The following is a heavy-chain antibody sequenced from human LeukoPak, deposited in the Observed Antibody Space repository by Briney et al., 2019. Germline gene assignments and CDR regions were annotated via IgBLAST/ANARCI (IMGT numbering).Heavy chain of an antibody. D-gene: IGHD3-10*01. V-gene: IGHV1-2*02. CDR2: INPNSGGT. CDR1: GYTFTGYY. Sequence: ASVKVSCKASGYTFTGYYMHWVRQAPGQGLEWMGWINPNSGGTNYAQKFQGRVTMTRDTSISTAYMELSRLRSDDTAVYYCARPIRDYYGSGSYGPYDAFDIWGQGTMVTVSS. CDR3: ARPIRDYYGSGSYGPYDAFDI. J-gene: IGHJ3*02.